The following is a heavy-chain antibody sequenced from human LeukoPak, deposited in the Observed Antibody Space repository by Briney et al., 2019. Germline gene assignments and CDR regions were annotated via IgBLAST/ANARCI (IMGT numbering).Heavy chain of an antibody. CDR2: IYYSGST. CDR3: ARDDLRARPFDI. D-gene: IGHD4-17*01. V-gene: IGHV4-39*07. Sequence: TSETLSLTCTVSGGSISSSSYYWGWIRQPPGKGLEWIGSIYYSGSTYYNPSLKSRVTISVDTSKNQFSLKLSSVTAADTAAYYCARDDLRARPFDIWGQGTMVTVSS. CDR1: GGSISSSSYY. J-gene: IGHJ3*02.